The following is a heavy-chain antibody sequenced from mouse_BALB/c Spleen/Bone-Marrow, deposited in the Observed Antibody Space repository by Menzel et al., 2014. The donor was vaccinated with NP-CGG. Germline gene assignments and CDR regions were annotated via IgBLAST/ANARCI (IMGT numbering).Heavy chain of an antibody. Sequence: EVQLQQSGAELVKPGASVKLSCTASGFNIKDTYMHWVKQRPEQGLEWIGRIDPANGNTKYDPKFQGKATITADTSSYTAYLQLSSLTSEDTAVYYCARWLRRYYAMDYWGQGTSVTVSS. J-gene: IGHJ4*01. V-gene: IGHV14-3*02. CDR3: ARWLRRYYAMDY. D-gene: IGHD2-2*01. CDR1: GFNIKDTY. CDR2: IDPANGNT.